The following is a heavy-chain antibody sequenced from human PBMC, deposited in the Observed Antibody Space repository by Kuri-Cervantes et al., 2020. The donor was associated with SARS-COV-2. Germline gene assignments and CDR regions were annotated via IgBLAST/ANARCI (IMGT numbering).Heavy chain of an antibody. CDR3: ARGGIAAAGWVDWFDP. J-gene: IGHJ5*02. Sequence: SVKVSCKASGGTFSSYAISWVRQAPGQGLEWMGGIIPIFGTANYAQKFKGRVTITTDESTSTACMELRSLRSDDTAVYYCARGGIAAAGWVDWFDPWGQGTLVTVSS. D-gene: IGHD6-13*01. CDR1: GGTFSSYA. CDR2: IIPIFGTA. V-gene: IGHV1-69*05.